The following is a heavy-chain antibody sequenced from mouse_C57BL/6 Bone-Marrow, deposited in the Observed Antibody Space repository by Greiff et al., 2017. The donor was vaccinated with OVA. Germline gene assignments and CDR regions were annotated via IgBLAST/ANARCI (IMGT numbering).Heavy chain of an antibody. D-gene: IGHD1-1*01. CDR3: ARRNYGSAFAY. J-gene: IGHJ3*01. V-gene: IGHV1-81*01. CDR1: GYTFTSYG. Sequence: VKLQESGAELARPGASVKLSCKASGYTFTSYGISWVKQRTGQGLEWIGEIYPRSGNTYYNEKFKGKATLTADKSSSTAYMELRSLTSEDSAVYFCARRNYGSAFAYWGQGTLVTVSA. CDR2: IYPRSGNT.